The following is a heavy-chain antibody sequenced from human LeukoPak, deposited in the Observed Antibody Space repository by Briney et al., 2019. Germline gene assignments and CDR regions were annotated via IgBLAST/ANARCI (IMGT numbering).Heavy chain of an antibody. J-gene: IGHJ5*02. CDR2: IYTRGNI. Sequence: PSETLSLTCTVSGASINGGHFYWNWIRQPAGKGLEWIGRIYTRGNINYNPSLKSRVTISVDTSNNQFSLKLASVSAADTAMYYCARDGEVLSSSWFWFDPWGQGTLVTVSS. CDR3: ARDGEVLSSSWFWFDP. V-gene: IGHV4-61*02. D-gene: IGHD6-13*01. CDR1: GASINGGHFY.